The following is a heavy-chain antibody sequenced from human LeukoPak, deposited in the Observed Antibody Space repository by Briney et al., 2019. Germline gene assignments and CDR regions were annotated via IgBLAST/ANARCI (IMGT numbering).Heavy chain of an antibody. D-gene: IGHD6-13*01. CDR1: GGSISSGGYY. CDR2: IYYSGST. Sequence: PSQTPSLTCTVSGGSISSGGYYWSWIRQHPGKGLEWIGYIYYSGSTYYNPSLKSRVTISVDTSKNRFSLKLSSVTAADTAVYYCARALPAAGTHNWFDPWGQGTLVTVSS. V-gene: IGHV4-31*03. J-gene: IGHJ5*02. CDR3: ARALPAAGTHNWFDP.